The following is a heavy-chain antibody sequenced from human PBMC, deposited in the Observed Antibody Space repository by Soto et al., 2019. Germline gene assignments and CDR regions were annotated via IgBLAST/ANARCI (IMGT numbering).Heavy chain of an antibody. Sequence: QLQLQESGPGLVKPSETLSLTCNVSGVSISDTSYYWGWIRQPPGKGLEWIGTIYFNGNTFYNPSLKSRLTISVATSKNQSSLRLTSVTAADTAVYYCARQGSYWGQGTLVAVSS. CDR3: ARQGSY. CDR2: IYFNGNT. V-gene: IGHV4-39*01. CDR1: GVSISDTSYY. J-gene: IGHJ4*02.